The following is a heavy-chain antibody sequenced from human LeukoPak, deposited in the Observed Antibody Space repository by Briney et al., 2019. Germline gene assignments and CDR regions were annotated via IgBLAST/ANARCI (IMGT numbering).Heavy chain of an antibody. Sequence: SQTLSLTSTVSGGSISSGGYYWSWIRQHPGKGLEWIGYIYYSGSTYYNPSLKSRVTISVDTSKNQFSLKLSSVTAADTAVYYCAREMTTVTTRYGMDVWGRGTTVTVSS. CDR1: GGSISSGGYY. CDR3: AREMTTVTTRYGMDV. V-gene: IGHV4-31*03. D-gene: IGHD4-17*01. CDR2: IYYSGST. J-gene: IGHJ6*04.